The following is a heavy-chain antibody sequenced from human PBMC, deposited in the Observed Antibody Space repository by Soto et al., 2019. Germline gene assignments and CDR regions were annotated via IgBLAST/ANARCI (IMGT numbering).Heavy chain of an antibody. J-gene: IGHJ3*02. CDR2: INHSGST. Sequence: QVQLQQWGAGLLKPSETLSLTCAVYGGSFSGYYWCWIRQPPGKGLEWIGEINHSGSTNYNPSLKSRVTISVDTSKNQFSLKLSSVTAADTAVYSCATRKRYTWNLRAAFDIWGQGTMVTVSS. D-gene: IGHD1-20*01. CDR1: GGSFSGYY. CDR3: ATRKRYTWNLRAAFDI. V-gene: IGHV4-34*01.